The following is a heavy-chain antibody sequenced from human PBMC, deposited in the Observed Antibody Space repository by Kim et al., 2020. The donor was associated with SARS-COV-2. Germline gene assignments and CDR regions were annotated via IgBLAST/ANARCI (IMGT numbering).Heavy chain of an antibody. V-gene: IGHV3-73*01. CDR3: TRHGYAGYSSRPGAFDI. J-gene: IGHJ3*02. CDR2: IRSKANSYAT. Sequence: GGSLRLSCAASGFTFSGSAMHWVRQASGKGLEWVGRIRSKANSYATAYAASVKGRFTISRDDSKNTAYLQMNSLKTEDTALYYCTRHGYAGYSSRPGAFDIWGQGTMVTVSS. CDR1: GFTFSGSA. D-gene: IGHD6-13*01.